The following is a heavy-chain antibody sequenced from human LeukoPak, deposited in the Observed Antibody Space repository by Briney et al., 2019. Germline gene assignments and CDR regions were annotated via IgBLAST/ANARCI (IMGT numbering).Heavy chain of an antibody. CDR3: ARRTTVTANDY. J-gene: IGHJ4*02. CDR2: ISSSGSTI. CDR1: GFTFSDYY. Sequence: GGSLRLSCAASGFTFSDYYMNWIRQAPGKGLEWVSYISSSGSTIYYADSVRGRLTIPRDNAKNSLFLQKNSLRAEDTAVYYCARRTTVTANDYWGQGTLVTVSS. D-gene: IGHD4-11*01. V-gene: IGHV3-11*01.